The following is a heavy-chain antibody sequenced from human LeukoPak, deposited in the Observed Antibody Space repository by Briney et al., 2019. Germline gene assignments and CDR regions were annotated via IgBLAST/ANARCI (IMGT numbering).Heavy chain of an antibody. J-gene: IGHJ6*02. Sequence: GGSLRLSCTTFEFTFGDYALSWVRQAPGKGLEWVGLIGKKEGFGGSTEYAASVEGRFSISRDDSKSIAYLQMNSLQTEDTAVYYCSRAGIVATIGYGMDVWGQGTTVTVSS. D-gene: IGHD5-12*01. CDR3: SRAGIVATIGYGMDV. CDR2: IGKKEGFGGST. CDR1: EFTFGDYA. V-gene: IGHV3-49*04.